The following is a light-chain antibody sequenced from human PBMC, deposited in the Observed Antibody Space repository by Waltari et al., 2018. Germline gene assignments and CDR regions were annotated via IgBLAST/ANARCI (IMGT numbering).Light chain of an antibody. CDR1: EFVGNDY. CDR3: QQYYSSPWT. Sequence: ELVLTQSPGTLSWSPGERDTLSCRASEFVGNDYLAWYQQKPGQAPRLLIYDASRRATGTPDRFSGSGSGTDFSLTISRLEPEDFAVYYCQQYYSSPWTFGQGTKVDI. V-gene: IGKV3-20*01. J-gene: IGKJ1*01. CDR2: DAS.